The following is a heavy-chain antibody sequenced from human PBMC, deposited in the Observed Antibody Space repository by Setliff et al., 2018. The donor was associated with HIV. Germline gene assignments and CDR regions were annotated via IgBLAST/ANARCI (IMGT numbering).Heavy chain of an antibody. J-gene: IGHJ4*02. CDR1: GVPINSGNYY. Sequence: SETLSLTCTVSGVPINSGNYYWGWIRQPAGKRLEWIGRIYSSGNTNYNPSLKSRVTISADTSKNQFSLRLKSVTAAETAVYYCARGGDGYNPGGGTFDHWGQGTLVTVS. V-gene: IGHV4-61*02. CDR2: IYSSGNT. D-gene: IGHD1-1*01. CDR3: ARGGDGYNPGGGTFDH.